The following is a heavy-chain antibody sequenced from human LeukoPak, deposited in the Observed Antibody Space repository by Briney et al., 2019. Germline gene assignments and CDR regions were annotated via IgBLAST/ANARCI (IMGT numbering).Heavy chain of an antibody. D-gene: IGHD6-19*01. J-gene: IGHJ4*02. V-gene: IGHV3-30-3*01. CDR1: GFTFSSYA. Sequence: GGSLRLSCAASGFTFSSYAMHWVRQAPGKGLEWVAVISYDGSNKYYADSVKGRFTISRDNSKNTLYLQMNSLRAEDTAVYYCARALSREQWLVKDYWGQGTLVTVSS. CDR2: ISYDGSNK. CDR3: ARALSREQWLVKDY.